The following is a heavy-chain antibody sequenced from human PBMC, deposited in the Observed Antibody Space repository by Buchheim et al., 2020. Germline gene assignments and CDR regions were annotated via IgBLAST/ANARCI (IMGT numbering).Heavy chain of an antibody. CDR3: ARAANLAYYEFWSGYCHDY. CDR2: IHHNGST. J-gene: IGHJ4*02. Sequence: QVQLQQWGAGLLKPSETLSLTCAVYGDSLSGYSWTWIRQAPGKGLEWIGEIHHNGSTKYNPSLKRRVPISIDKSKKQFSLSLNSVTAADTAVYYCARAANLAYYEFWSGYCHDYWGQGTL. D-gene: IGHD3-3*01. CDR1: GDSLSGYS. V-gene: IGHV4-34*01.